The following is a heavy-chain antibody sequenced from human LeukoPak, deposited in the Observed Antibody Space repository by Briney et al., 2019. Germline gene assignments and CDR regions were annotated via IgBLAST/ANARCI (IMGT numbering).Heavy chain of an antibody. D-gene: IGHD2-8*02. V-gene: IGHV3-74*01. J-gene: IGHJ4*02. CDR3: ASWWLPDY. Sequence: GGSLRLSCAASGFTFSNYWMHWVRQVPGKGLVCVSRINIDGTSTSHADSVKGRFTISRDNAKNSLYLQMNSLRAEDTAVYYCASWWLPDYWGQGTLVTVSS. CDR1: GFTFSNYW. CDR2: INIDGTST.